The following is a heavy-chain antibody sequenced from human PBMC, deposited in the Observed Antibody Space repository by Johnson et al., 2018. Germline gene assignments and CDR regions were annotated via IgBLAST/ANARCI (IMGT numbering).Heavy chain of an antibody. Sequence: VQLQESGGGLVQPGGSLRLSCAASGFTFSTFWMHWVRQAPGKGLVWVSRVNSDGTMTNYADSVKGRFTISRDNAKNTLHLHMNSLRVEDTAVYYCARVACSSVQCPFPEVFLFDYRGQGALVTVSS. J-gene: IGHJ4*02. CDR3: ARVACSSVQCPFPEVFLFDY. V-gene: IGHV3-74*01. CDR2: VNSDGTMT. D-gene: IGHD2-2*01. CDR1: GFTFSTFW.